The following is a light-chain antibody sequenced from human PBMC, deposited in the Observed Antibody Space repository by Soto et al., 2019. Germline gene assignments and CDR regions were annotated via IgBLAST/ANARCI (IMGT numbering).Light chain of an antibody. CDR2: DVS. CDR3: SSYTSSSTV. CDR1: SSDVGGYNY. J-gene: IGLJ1*01. Sequence: QSALTQPASVSGSPGKSITISCTGTSSDVGGYNYVSWYQQHPGKAPKLMIYDVSNRPSGVSNRFSGSKSGNTASLTISGLQAEDEADYYCSSYTSSSTVFGTGTKLTVL. V-gene: IGLV2-14*01.